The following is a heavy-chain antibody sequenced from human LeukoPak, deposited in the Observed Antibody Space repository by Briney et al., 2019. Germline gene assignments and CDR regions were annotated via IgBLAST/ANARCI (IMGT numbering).Heavy chain of an antibody. D-gene: IGHD3-3*01. Sequence: PGGSLRLSCAASGFTFGEYAMHWVRQAPGKGLEWVAVISYDGRQKFYGDSVKGRFTISRDNPKNTLYLQMNSLRDDDTAVYYCARVFLERLTSGYFNNWGQGNLVTVSP. CDR3: ARVFLERLTSGYFNN. J-gene: IGHJ4*02. CDR1: GFTFGEYA. V-gene: IGHV3-30-3*01. CDR2: ISYDGRQK.